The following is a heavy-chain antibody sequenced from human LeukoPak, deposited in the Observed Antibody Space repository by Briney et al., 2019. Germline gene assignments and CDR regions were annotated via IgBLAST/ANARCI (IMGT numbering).Heavy chain of an antibody. J-gene: IGHJ4*02. CDR1: VFKFYDHT. Sequence: PGGALRLSCAASVFKFYDHTMHCVRQAPGKGLEWVSLINRDGTTYYSDSVQGRFTISTDNSKNSLYLQMNCLRTEDTALYYGAKDRSGYKGFDYWGQGTLVTVSS. V-gene: IGHV3-43*01. D-gene: IGHD5-12*01. CDR3: AKDRSGYKGFDY. CDR2: INRDGTT.